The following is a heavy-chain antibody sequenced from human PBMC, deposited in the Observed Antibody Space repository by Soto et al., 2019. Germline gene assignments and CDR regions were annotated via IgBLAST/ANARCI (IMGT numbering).Heavy chain of an antibody. CDR2: ISPFFHAA. J-gene: IGHJ6*02. D-gene: IGHD1-1*01. CDR3: ARDLISNCHYYGMDV. V-gene: IGHV1-69*01. Sequence: QVQLVQSGAEVKKPGSSVKVSCKASEDTFSSSAFSWVRQAPGQGLEWMGGISPFFHAANYAQRFQGRDTINADESTITVYMERSRLRAEDTALYYCARDLISNCHYYGMDVWGQGTTVTVSS. CDR1: EDTFSSSA.